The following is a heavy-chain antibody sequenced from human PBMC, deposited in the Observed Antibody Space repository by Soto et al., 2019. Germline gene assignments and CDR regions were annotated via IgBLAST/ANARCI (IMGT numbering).Heavy chain of an antibody. V-gene: IGHV3-23*01. J-gene: IGHJ4*02. CDR3: AKVEFLEQEWLATYFDY. D-gene: IGHD6-19*01. CDR2: ISGSGGST. CDR1: GFTFSSYA. Sequence: PWGSLRLSCAASGFTFSSYAMSWVRQAPGKGLEWVSAISGSGGSTYYADSVKGRFTISRDNSKNTLYLQMNSLRAEDTSVYYCAKVEFLEQEWLATYFDYWGQGTLVT.